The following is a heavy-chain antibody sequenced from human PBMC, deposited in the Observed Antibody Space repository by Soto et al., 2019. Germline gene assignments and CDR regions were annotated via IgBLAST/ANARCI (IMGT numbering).Heavy chain of an antibody. Sequence: VKVSCKASGYTFTSYDINWVRQASGQGLEWMGWMNPNSGNTGYVQKFQGRVTMTRNTSISTAYMELSSLRSEDTAVYYCARGRSQTAWVVFDIWGQGTMVTVSS. CDR3: ARGRSQTAWVVFDI. V-gene: IGHV1-8*01. CDR1: GYTFTSYD. CDR2: MNPNSGNT. D-gene: IGHD2-15*01. J-gene: IGHJ3*02.